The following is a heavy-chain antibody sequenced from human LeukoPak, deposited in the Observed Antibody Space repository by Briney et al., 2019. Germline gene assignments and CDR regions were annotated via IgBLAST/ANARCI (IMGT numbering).Heavy chain of an antibody. J-gene: IGHJ4*02. CDR3: ASWNGIVGATILDY. D-gene: IGHD1-26*01. CDR1: GFTFDDYG. Sequence: GGSLRLSCAASGFTFDDYGMSWVRQAPGKGLEWVSGINWNGGSTGYADSVKGRFTISRDNAKNSLYLQMNSLRAEDTALYYCASWNGIVGATILDYWGQGTLVTVSS. V-gene: IGHV3-20*04. CDR2: INWNGGST.